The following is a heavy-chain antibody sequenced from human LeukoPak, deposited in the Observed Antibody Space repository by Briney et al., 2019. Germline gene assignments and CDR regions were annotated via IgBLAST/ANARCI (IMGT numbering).Heavy chain of an antibody. V-gene: IGHV3-66*04. D-gene: IGHD5-18*01. CDR2: ISGSGGST. CDR1: GVTVSSNY. CDR3: ARHLSGVTGYTYGRGIDY. J-gene: IGHJ4*02. Sequence: HPGGSLRLSCAASGVTVSSNYMTWVRQAPGKGLEWVSAISGSGGSTYYADSVKGRFTISRDNAKTSLYLQMNSLRAEDTAVYYCARHLSGVTGYTYGRGIDYWGQGTLVTVSS.